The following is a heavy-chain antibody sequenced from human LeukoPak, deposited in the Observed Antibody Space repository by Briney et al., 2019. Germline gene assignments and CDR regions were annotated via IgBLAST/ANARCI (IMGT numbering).Heavy chain of an antibody. CDR1: GYSISSGYY. D-gene: IGHD2-2*01. Sequence: PSETLSLTCAVSGYSISSGYYWGWIRQPPGKGLEWIGSICHSGSTYYNPSLKSRVTISVDTSKNQFSLKLSSVTAADTAVYYCARHRYCSSTSCQGSDYWGQGTLVTVSS. V-gene: IGHV4-38-2*01. CDR2: ICHSGST. J-gene: IGHJ4*02. CDR3: ARHRYCSSTSCQGSDY.